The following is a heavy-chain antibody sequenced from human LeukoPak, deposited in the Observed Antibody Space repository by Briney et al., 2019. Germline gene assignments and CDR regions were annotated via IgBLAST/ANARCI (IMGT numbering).Heavy chain of an antibody. CDR1: GGTFSSYA. D-gene: IGHD1-26*01. Sequence: SVKVSCKASGGTFSSYAISWVRQAPGQGLEWMGGIIPIFGTANYAQKFQGRVTITADESTSTAYMELSSLRSEDTAVYYCAREERRYYYGMDVWGQGTTVTVSS. CDR2: IIPIFGTA. J-gene: IGHJ6*02. V-gene: IGHV1-69*13. CDR3: AREERRYYYGMDV.